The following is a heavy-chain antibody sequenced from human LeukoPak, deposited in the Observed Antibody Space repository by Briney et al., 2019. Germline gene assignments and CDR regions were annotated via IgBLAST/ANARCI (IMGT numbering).Heavy chain of an antibody. V-gene: IGHV3-48*03. Sequence: GGSLRLSCAASGFTFSSYEMNWVRQAPGKGLEWVSYISSSGSTIYYADSVKGRFTISRDNAKNSLYLQMNSLRAVDTAVYYCAREDCSGGSCYPDYYYYYGMDVWGKGTTVTVSS. CDR1: GFTFSSYE. D-gene: IGHD2-15*01. CDR2: ISSSGSTI. CDR3: AREDCSGGSCYPDYYYYYGMDV. J-gene: IGHJ6*04.